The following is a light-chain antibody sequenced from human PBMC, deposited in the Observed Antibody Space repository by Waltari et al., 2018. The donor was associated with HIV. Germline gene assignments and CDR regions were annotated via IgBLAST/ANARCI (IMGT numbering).Light chain of an antibody. CDR2: DDS. Sequence: SYVLTQPPSVSVAPGKTATITCGGNNIRSKSVHWYQKRPGQAPVLVIYDDSDRRSGIPEGLSGYDSGNTATLTISRVEAGDEADYYCQVWDSSNVLYGGGTKLTVL. CDR1: NIRSKS. V-gene: IGLV3-21*01. CDR3: QVWDSSNVL. J-gene: IGLJ2*01.